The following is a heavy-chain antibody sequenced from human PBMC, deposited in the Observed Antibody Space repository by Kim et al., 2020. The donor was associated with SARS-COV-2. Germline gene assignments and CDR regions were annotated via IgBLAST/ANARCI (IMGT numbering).Heavy chain of an antibody. CDR1: GGSIFSPNW. CDR3: TRRKPSVATFGY. V-gene: IGHV4-4*02. D-gene: IGHD5-12*01. Sequence: LRETLSITCAVSGGSIFSPNWWSWVRQPPGQGLEWIGKIYHSGSTNYNPSLKSRVTISVDKSKNQFSLKLSSVTAADTAVYYCTRRKPSVATFGYWGQGTLVTVSS. J-gene: IGHJ4*02. CDR2: IYHSGST.